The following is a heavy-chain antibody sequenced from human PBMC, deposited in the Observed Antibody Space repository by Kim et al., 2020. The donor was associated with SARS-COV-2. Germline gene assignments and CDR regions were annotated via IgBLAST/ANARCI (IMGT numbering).Heavy chain of an antibody. V-gene: IGHV4-39*07. CDR3: ASSSMAAHFDY. Sequence: SETLSLTCTVSGGSISSSSYYWGWIRQPPGKGLEWIGSIYYSGSTYYNPSLKSRVTISVDTSKNQFSLKLSSVTAADTAVYYCASSSMAAHFDYWGQGTLVTVSS. CDR1: GGSISSSSYY. J-gene: IGHJ4*02. D-gene: IGHD6-19*01. CDR2: IYYSGST.